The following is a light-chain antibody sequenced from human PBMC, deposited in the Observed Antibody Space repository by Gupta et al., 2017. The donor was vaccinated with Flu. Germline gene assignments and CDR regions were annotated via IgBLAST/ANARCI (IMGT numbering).Light chain of an antibody. V-gene: IGKV3-11*01. CDR1: QRVSSY. J-gene: IGKJ4*01. CDR2: DAS. Sequence: PGERATLSCRASQRVSSYLAWYQQKPGQAPRLLIYDASNRATGIPARFSGSGSGTDFTLTISSLEPEDFAVYYCQQRSNWHSFGGGTKVEIK. CDR3: QQRSNWHS.